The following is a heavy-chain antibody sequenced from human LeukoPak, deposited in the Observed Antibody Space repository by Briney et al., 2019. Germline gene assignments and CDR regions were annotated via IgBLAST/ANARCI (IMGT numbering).Heavy chain of an antibody. Sequence: GGSLRLSCAASGFTFSDYYMSWIRQAPGKGLEWVSYISSSSSYTNYADSVKGRFTISRDNAKNSLYLQMNSLRAGDTAVYYCARDRAVAGKHDAFDIWGQGTMVTVSS. D-gene: IGHD6-19*01. CDR3: ARDRAVAGKHDAFDI. CDR1: GFTFSDYY. J-gene: IGHJ3*02. V-gene: IGHV3-11*05. CDR2: ISSSSSYT.